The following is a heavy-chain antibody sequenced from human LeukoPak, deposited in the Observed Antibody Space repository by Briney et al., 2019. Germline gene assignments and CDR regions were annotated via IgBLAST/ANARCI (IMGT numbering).Heavy chain of an antibody. CDR2: INPNSGAT. Sequence: GASVKVSCKASGYTFTSYYMHWVRQAPGQGLEWMRRINPNSGATNYAQKFQGRVTMTRDTSISTAYMELTTLRSDDTAIYYCAKSIEYCGADCYGYFDLWGRGTLVTVSS. D-gene: IGHD2-21*02. V-gene: IGHV1-2*06. J-gene: IGHJ2*01. CDR3: AKSIEYCGADCYGYFDL. CDR1: GYTFTSYY.